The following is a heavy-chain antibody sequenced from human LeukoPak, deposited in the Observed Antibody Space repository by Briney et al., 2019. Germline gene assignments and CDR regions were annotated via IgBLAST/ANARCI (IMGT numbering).Heavy chain of an antibody. J-gene: IGHJ4*02. CDR1: GGSFSGYY. CDR2: IYYSGST. Sequence: SETLSLTCAVYGGSFSGYYWSWIRQPPGKGLEWIGYIYYSGSTNYNPSLKSRVTISVDTSKNQFSLKLSSVTAADTAVYYCARRGSSGWYNDYWGQGTLVTVSS. V-gene: IGHV4-59*08. CDR3: ARRGSSGWYNDY. D-gene: IGHD6-19*01.